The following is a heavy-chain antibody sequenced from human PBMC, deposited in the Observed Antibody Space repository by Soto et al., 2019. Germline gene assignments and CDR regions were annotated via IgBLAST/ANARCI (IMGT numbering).Heavy chain of an antibody. D-gene: IGHD3-16*01. CDR2: MTPNRGDT. CDR1: GYTCTSYG. CDR3: ARGRSGSYACWFAP. Sequence: QVQLVQSGAEVKKPGASVKVSCKASGYTCTSYGINWVRQSAGQGLEWMGWMTPNRGDTGYAQKFQCRVTMTRNTSITTAYMEVSSLRSDDTAVDYCARGRSGSYACWFAPWGKGTLVTVSA. J-gene: IGHJ5*02. V-gene: IGHV1-8*01.